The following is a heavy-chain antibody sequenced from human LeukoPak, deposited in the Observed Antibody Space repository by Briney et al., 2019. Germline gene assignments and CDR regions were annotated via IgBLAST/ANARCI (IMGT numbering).Heavy chain of an antibody. Sequence: GGSLRLSCAASGFTFSSYAMSWVRQAPGKGLEWVSAISGGGGSTYYADSVKGRFTISRDNSKNTLYLQMNSLRAEDTAVYYCASADSGYDYGHIDYWGQGTLVTVSS. CDR3: ASADSGYDYGHIDY. D-gene: IGHD5-12*01. CDR2: ISGGGGST. V-gene: IGHV3-23*01. CDR1: GFTFSSYA. J-gene: IGHJ4*02.